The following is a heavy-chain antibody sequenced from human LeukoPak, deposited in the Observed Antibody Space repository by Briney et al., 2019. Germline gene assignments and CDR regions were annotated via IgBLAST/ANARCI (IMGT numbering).Heavy chain of an antibody. CDR1: GGSFSGYY. CDR2: INHSGST. Sequence: SETLSLTCAVYGGSFSGYYWSWIRQPPGKGLEWIGEINHSGSTNYNPPLKSRVTISVDTSKNQFSLKLSSVPAADTAVYYCASPRGGYSGYAPFDYWGQGTLVAVSS. J-gene: IGHJ4*02. CDR3: ASPRGGYSGYAPFDY. D-gene: IGHD5-12*01. V-gene: IGHV4-34*01.